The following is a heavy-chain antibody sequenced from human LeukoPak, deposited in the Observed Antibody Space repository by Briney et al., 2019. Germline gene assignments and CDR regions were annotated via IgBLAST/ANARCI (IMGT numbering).Heavy chain of an antibody. Sequence: SSETLSLTCTVSGDSISSYYWSWIRQPPGKGLEWIGRIYTSGSTNYNPSLKSRVTISVDTSKNQFSLKLSSVTAADTAVYYCASDRIEVDAFDIWGQGTMVTVSS. V-gene: IGHV4-4*08. J-gene: IGHJ3*02. CDR2: IYTSGST. D-gene: IGHD2-15*01. CDR3: ASDRIEVDAFDI. CDR1: GDSISSYY.